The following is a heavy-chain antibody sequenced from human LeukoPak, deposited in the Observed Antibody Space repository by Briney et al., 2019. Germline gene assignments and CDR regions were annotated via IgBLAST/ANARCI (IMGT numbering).Heavy chain of an antibody. CDR3: ARGQEPDCSSTSCPNWFDP. Sequence: PSETLSLTCAVYGGSFSGYYWSWIRQPPGKGLEWIGEINNSGSTNYNPSLKSRVTISVDTSKNQFSLKLSSVTAADTAVYYCARGQEPDCSSTSCPNWFDPWGQGTLVTVSS. D-gene: IGHD2-2*01. CDR1: GGSFSGYY. V-gene: IGHV4-34*01. CDR2: INNSGST. J-gene: IGHJ5*02.